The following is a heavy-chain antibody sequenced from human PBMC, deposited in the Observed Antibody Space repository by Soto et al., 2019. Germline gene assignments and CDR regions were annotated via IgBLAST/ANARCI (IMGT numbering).Heavy chain of an antibody. Sequence: ESGGSVIRPGGSLRLPCAAPGFAFKNHGMAWARQVPGKGLEWVAGISGSGVNAGYADSVKGRFTISRDNGDNSLYLEINNLGVEDTALYHCARKPHWQYWYFDLWGRGTLVTVSS. D-gene: IGHD1-1*01. CDR3: ARKPHWQYWYFDL. J-gene: IGHJ2*01. CDR2: ISGSGVNA. V-gene: IGHV3-20*01. CDR1: GFAFKNHG.